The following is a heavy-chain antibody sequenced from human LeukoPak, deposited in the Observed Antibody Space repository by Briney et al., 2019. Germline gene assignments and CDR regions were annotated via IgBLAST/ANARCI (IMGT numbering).Heavy chain of an antibody. CDR1: GFTSSIYA. Sequence: PEESLRLSCAASGFTSSIYAMNWVRQAPGKGLEWVSAISGSGDSTYYADSVKGRFTISRDNSKNTLYLQMNSLRAEDTAVYYCAKDLVYGCSGGRCYSSGMDVWGQGITVTVS. CDR2: ISGSGDST. V-gene: IGHV3-23*01. CDR3: AKDLVYGCSGGRCYSSGMDV. D-gene: IGHD2-15*01. J-gene: IGHJ6*02.